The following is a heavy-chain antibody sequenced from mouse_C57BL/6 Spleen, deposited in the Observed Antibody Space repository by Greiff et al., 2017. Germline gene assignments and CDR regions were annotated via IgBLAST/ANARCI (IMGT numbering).Heavy chain of an antibody. V-gene: IGHV1-82*01. CDR3: ARDSSGYEMVDY. CDR1: GYAFSSSW. J-gene: IGHJ2*01. CDR2: IYPGDGDT. D-gene: IGHD3-2*02. Sequence: VQLQQSGPELVKPGASVKISCKASGYAFSSSWMNWVKQRPGKGLEWIGRIYPGDGDTNYTGKFKGKATLTADKSSSTAYMQLSSLTSEDSAVYCYARDSSGYEMVDYWGQGTTLTVSS.